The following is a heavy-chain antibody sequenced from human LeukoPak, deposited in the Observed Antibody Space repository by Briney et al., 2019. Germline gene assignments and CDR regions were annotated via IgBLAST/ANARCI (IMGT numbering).Heavy chain of an antibody. V-gene: IGHV3-7*01. J-gene: IGHJ4*02. Sequence: QTGGSLRLSCAASGFTFSSYWMSWVRQAPGQGLEWVANIKQDGSEKYYVDSVKGRFTISRDNAKNSLYLQMNSLRAEDTAVYYCARDLVPYYDILTGYWGYWGQGTLVTVSS. CDR2: IKQDGSEK. CDR1: GFTFSSYW. CDR3: ARDLVPYYDILTGYWGY. D-gene: IGHD3-9*01.